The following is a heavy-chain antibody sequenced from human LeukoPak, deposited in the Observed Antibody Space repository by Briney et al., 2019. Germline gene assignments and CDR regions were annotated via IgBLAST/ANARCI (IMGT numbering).Heavy chain of an antibody. CDR3: ARSPYGSGTPPNDY. D-gene: IGHD3-10*01. Sequence: SETLSLTCTVSGGSISSYYWSWIRQPPGKGLEWIGYIYYSGSTNYNPSLKSRVTISVDTSKNQFSLKLSSVTAADTAVYYCARSPYGSGTPPNDYWGQGTLVTVSS. CDR2: IYYSGST. V-gene: IGHV4-59*12. CDR1: GGSISSYY. J-gene: IGHJ4*02.